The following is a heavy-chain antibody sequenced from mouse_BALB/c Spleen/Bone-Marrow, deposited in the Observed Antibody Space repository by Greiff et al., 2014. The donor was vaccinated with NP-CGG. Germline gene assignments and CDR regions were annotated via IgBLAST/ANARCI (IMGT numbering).Heavy chain of an antibody. CDR2: IDPANGNT. J-gene: IGHJ4*01. D-gene: IGHD4-1*01. V-gene: IGHV14-3*02. Sequence: EVQLQQSGAELVKPGASIKLSCTASGFNIKDTYMHWVKQRPEQGLEWIGRIDPANGNTKYDPKFQGKATITADTSSNTAYLQLSSLTSEDTAVYYCARWEYYAMDYWGQGTSVTVSS. CDR3: ARWEYYAMDY. CDR1: GFNIKDTY.